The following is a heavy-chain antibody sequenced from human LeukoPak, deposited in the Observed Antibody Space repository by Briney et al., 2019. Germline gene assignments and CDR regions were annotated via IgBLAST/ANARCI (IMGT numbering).Heavy chain of an antibody. CDR2: IYYSGST. CDR3: ARYDDSSGYYPNDAFDI. J-gene: IGHJ3*02. Sequence: PSETLSLTCTVSGGSISSYYWSWIRQPPGKGLEWIGYIYYSGSTNYNPSLKSRATISVDTSKNQFSLKLSSVTAADTAVYYCARYDDSSGYYPNDAFDIWGQGTMVTVSS. D-gene: IGHD3-22*01. CDR1: GGSISSYY. V-gene: IGHV4-59*01.